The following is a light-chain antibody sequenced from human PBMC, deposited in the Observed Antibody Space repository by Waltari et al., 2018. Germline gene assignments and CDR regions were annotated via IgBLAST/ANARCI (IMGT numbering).Light chain of an antibody. CDR2: FGS. CDR1: QSLLHRNGYNY. V-gene: IGKV2-28*01. J-gene: IGKJ4*01. Sequence: DIVLTQSPLSLPVTPGEPASISCRFSQSLLHRNGYNYLDWYLQKPGQSLHLLMYFGSTRASGAPDRVSGSGSGTDFTLNISRVEAEDVGVYYCMQPLQTPFTFGGGTKVEIK. CDR3: MQPLQTPFT.